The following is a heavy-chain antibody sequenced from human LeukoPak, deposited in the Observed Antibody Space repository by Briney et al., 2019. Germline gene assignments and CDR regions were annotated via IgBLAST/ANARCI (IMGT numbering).Heavy chain of an antibody. Sequence: SETLSLTCTVSGGSISSYYWSWIRQPPGKGLEWTGYIYYSGITNYNPSLKSRVTISVDTSKNQFSLKLSSVTAADTAVYYCAGGPPASYFDYWGQGTLVTVSS. CDR2: IYYSGIT. D-gene: IGHD4-23*01. CDR1: GGSISSYY. J-gene: IGHJ4*02. CDR3: AGGPPASYFDY. V-gene: IGHV4-59*01.